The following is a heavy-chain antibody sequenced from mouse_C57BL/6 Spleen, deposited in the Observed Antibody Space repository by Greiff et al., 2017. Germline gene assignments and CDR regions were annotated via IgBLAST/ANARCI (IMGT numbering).Heavy chain of an antibody. CDR3: ARSQTAQASFDY. D-gene: IGHD3-2*02. CDR1: GYSITSGYY. Sequence: EVQLQESGPGLVKPSQSLSLTCSVTGYSITSGYYWNWIRQFPGNKLEWMGYISYDGSNNYNPSLKKRIPITRDTSKNQFFLKLNSVTTEDTATYYCARSQTAQASFDYWGQGTTLTVSS. CDR2: ISYDGSN. V-gene: IGHV3-6*01. J-gene: IGHJ2*01.